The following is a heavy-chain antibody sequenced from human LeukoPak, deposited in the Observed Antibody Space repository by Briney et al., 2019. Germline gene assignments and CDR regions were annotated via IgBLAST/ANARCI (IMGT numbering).Heavy chain of an antibody. CDR2: INHSGST. CDR1: GGSFSGYY. D-gene: IGHD6-13*01. CDR3: AISGSSSWYSQCNWFDP. J-gene: IGHJ5*02. Sequence: ASESLSLTCAIYGGSFSGYYWSWVRQPPGKGLEWIGAINHSGSTNYNPSLKSRVSISVDTSKNQFSLKLSSVTAADAVVYYCAISGSSSWYSQCNWFDPWGQGTLVTVSS. V-gene: IGHV4-34*01.